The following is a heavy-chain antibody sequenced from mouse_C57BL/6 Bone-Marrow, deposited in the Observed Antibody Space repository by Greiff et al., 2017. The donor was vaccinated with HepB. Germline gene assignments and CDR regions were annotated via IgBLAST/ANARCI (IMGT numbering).Heavy chain of an antibody. Sequence: QVQLKESDAELVKPGASVKISCKVSGYTFTDHTIHWMKQRPEQGLEWIGYIYPRDGSTKYNEKFKGKATLTADKSSSTAYMQLNSLKSEDSAVYFCARGSTVVATDYAIDCWGQGTSVTVST. CDR2: IYPRDGST. V-gene: IGHV1-78*01. CDR3: ARGSTVVATDYAIDC. J-gene: IGHJ4*01. CDR1: GYTFTDHT. D-gene: IGHD1-1*01.